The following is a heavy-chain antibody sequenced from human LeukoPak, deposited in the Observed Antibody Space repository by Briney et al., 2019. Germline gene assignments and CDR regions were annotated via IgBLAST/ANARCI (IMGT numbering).Heavy chain of an antibody. V-gene: IGHV1-18*01. CDR2: ISPFNESA. Sequence: ASVKVSCKASGYTFTNYGISWVRPAPGQGLEWMGWISPFNESANYAQKFQDRITMTTDTSTKTAYMELRSLISDDTAVYYCARDPNTSPSIKGVWLDPWGQGTLVTVSS. D-gene: IGHD3-10*01. CDR1: GYTFTNYG. CDR3: ARDPNTSPSIKGVWLDP. J-gene: IGHJ5*02.